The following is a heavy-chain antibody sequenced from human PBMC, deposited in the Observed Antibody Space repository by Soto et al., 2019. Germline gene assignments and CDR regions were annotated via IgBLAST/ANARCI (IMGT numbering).Heavy chain of an antibody. D-gene: IGHD1-26*01. J-gene: IGHJ6*03. Sequence: QVQLVQSGAEVKKPGASVKVSWKASGYTCTSYGFSWVRQAPGQGLEWMGWISAYNGNTAYAQKLQGRVTMTTDTSTTTAYMELRSLRSDDTAVYYCARSRWEYYYYMDVWGKGTTVTVSS. V-gene: IGHV1-18*01. CDR2: ISAYNGNT. CDR3: ARSRWEYYYYMDV. CDR1: GYTCTSYG.